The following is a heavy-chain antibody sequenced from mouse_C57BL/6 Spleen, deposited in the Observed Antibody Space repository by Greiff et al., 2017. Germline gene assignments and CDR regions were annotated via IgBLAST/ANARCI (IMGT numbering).Heavy chain of an antibody. J-gene: IGHJ3*01. Sequence: EVQLVESEGGLVQPGSSMKLSCTASGFTFSDYYMAWVRQVPEKGLEWVANINYDGSSTYYLDSLKSRFIISRDNAKNILYLQMSSLKSEDTATYYCARGRDYDDSPWFAYWGQGTLVTVSA. V-gene: IGHV5-16*01. CDR1: GFTFSDYY. CDR2: INYDGSST. CDR3: ARGRDYDDSPWFAY. D-gene: IGHD2-3*01.